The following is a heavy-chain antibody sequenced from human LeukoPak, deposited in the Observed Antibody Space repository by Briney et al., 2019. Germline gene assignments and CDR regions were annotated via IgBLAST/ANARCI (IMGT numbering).Heavy chain of an antibody. CDR2: ISNDGSEK. D-gene: IGHD5-24*01. Sequence: PGGSLILSCAASGFTFSSYAMHWVRQAPGKGLEWVALISNDGSEKYYTDSMKARFTISRDNSKNTVFLQMNSLRPEDTAVYYCAIHGRDVATISSDFNYWGQEPWSPSPQ. J-gene: IGHJ4*01. V-gene: IGHV3-30*04. CDR3: AIHGRDVATISSDFNY. CDR1: GFTFSSYA.